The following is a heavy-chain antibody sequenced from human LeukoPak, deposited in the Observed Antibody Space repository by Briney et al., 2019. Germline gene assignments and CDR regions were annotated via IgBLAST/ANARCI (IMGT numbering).Heavy chain of an antibody. Sequence: PGGSLRLSCAASGFTFSSYSMNWVRQAPGKGLEWVSSISSSSSYIYYADLVKGRFTISRDNAKNSLYLQMNSLRAEDTAVYYCARDRVDSSGFRDAFDIWGQGTMVTVSS. CDR1: GFTFSSYS. CDR2: ISSSSSYI. J-gene: IGHJ3*02. V-gene: IGHV3-21*01. CDR3: ARDRVDSSGFRDAFDI. D-gene: IGHD3-22*01.